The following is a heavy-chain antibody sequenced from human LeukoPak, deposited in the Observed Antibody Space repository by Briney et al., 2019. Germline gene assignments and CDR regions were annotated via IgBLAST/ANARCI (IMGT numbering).Heavy chain of an antibody. J-gene: IGHJ4*02. V-gene: IGHV3-7*01. CDR3: VRGTRSNSF. CDR1: GFTFRNYW. D-gene: IGHD6-6*01. CDR2: IKEDGSDK. Sequence: GGSLRLSCTASGFTFRNYWMSWVRQAPGKGLECVAYIKEDGSDKNYVDSVKGRFTISRDNAKSSLYLQMNSLRVEDTAVYYCVRGTRSNSFWGQGTQVAVSS.